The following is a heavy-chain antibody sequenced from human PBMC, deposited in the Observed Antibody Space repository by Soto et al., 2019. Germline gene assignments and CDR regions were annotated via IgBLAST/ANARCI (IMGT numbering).Heavy chain of an antibody. CDR1: GFTFNNVT. J-gene: IGHJ2*01. D-gene: IGHD3-16*01. V-gene: IGHV3-23*01. Sequence: GRSLRLSCAASGFTFNNVTMSCVRQSPGKGLEWVSSISRTGGAAHYADSVNGRFTISRDNSKNTLYLQFDSLRAEDTAVYYCANVYYYICGKHRELHSFRGR. CDR2: ISRTGGAA. CDR3: ANVYYYICGKHRELHSF.